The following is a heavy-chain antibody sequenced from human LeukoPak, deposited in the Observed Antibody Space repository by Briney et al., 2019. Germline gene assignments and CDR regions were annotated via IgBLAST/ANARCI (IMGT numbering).Heavy chain of an antibody. Sequence: GGSLRLSCAASGFTFSSYSMNWVRQAPGKGLEWVSSISSSSSYIYYADSVKGRFTISRDNAENSLYLQMNSLRAEDTAVYYCARYRELRVLDFDYWGQGTLVTVSS. CDR2: ISSSSSYI. CDR3: ARYRELRVLDFDY. CDR1: GFTFSSYS. V-gene: IGHV3-21*01. D-gene: IGHD1-26*01. J-gene: IGHJ4*02.